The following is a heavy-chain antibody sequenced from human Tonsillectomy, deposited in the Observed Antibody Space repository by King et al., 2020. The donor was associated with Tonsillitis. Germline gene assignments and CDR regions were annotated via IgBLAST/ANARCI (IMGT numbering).Heavy chain of an antibody. Sequence: VQLQQWGAGLLKPSETLSLTCAVYGGSFSGYSWSWIRQPPGTGLEWIGEINHSGSTNYNPSLKSRVTMSVDTSKNQVSLQLSSVTAADTAVYYCARGPEEEQQLVGDWFDPWGQGTLVTVPS. V-gene: IGHV4-34*01. J-gene: IGHJ5*02. CDR1: GGSFSGYS. CDR3: ARGPEEEQQLVGDWFDP. D-gene: IGHD6-13*01. CDR2: INHSGST.